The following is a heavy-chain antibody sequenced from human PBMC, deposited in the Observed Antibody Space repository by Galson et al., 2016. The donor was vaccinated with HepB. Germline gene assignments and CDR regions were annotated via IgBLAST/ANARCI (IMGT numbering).Heavy chain of an antibody. J-gene: IGHJ4*02. CDR2: IYPGDSDT. D-gene: IGHD5-18*01. V-gene: IGHV5-51*01. CDR1: GYTFNNYW. Sequence: SGAEVKKPGESLKISCQGSGYTFNNYWVAWVRQMPGKGLEWMGIIYPGDSDTTYSSSFQGQVTNSADKSVNTAYLQWNKLMASDTAIYFCATAVDIAMSTFGYWGQGTRVTVSS. CDR3: ATAVDIAMSTFGY.